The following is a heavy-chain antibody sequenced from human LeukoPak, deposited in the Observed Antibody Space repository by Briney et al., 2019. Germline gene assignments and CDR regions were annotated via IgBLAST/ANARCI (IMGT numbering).Heavy chain of an antibody. Sequence: ASVKVSRKASGYTFSSYGISWVRQAPGQGLEWMGWISAYNGNTNGNTNYAQKFQGRVTMTTDRSTSTAYMELRSLRSDDTAVYYCARGASGSYSWFDPWGQGTLVTVSS. CDR3: ARGASGSYSWFDP. D-gene: IGHD1-26*01. J-gene: IGHJ5*02. CDR1: GYTFSSYG. CDR2: ISAYNGNTNGNT. V-gene: IGHV1-18*01.